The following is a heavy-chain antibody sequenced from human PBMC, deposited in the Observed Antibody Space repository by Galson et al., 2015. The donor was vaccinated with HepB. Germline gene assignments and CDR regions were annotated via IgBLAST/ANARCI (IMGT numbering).Heavy chain of an antibody. V-gene: IGHV1-3*01. CDR3: ARDLRYFDGKGHMDV. Sequence: SVKVSCKASGYTFTSYAMHWVRQAPGQRLEWMGWINAGNGNTKYSQKFQGRVTITRDTSASTAYMELSSLRSEDTAVYYCARDLRYFDGKGHMDVWGQGTTVTVSS. D-gene: IGHD3-9*01. CDR2: INAGNGNT. J-gene: IGHJ6*02. CDR1: GYTFTSYA.